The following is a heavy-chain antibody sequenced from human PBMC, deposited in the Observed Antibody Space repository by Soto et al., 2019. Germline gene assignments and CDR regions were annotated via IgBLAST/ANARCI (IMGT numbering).Heavy chain of an antibody. CDR3: ARASGHIYATLHGPFDH. Sequence: QVQLVESGGGVVQPGRSLRLSCAASGFTFNRHPLHWVRQAPGKGLEWVAVISHDGNNKYYADSVKGRFTISRDNSMNMLYLQMHGLRTEDTAIFYCARASGHIYATLHGPFDHWRQGALVTVSS. CDR1: GFTFNRHP. D-gene: IGHD2-8*01. CDR2: ISHDGNNK. J-gene: IGHJ4*02. V-gene: IGHV3-30-3*01.